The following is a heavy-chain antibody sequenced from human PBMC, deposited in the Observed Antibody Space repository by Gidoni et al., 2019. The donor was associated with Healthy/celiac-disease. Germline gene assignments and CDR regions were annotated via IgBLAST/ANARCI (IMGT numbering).Heavy chain of an antibody. CDR1: GYTCTSYY. V-gene: IGHV1-46*01. CDR2: INPSGGST. D-gene: IGHD3-3*01. J-gene: IGHJ5*02. Sequence: QVQLVQSGAEVTKPGASVKVSCRASGYTCTSYYMHWVRQAPGQGLEWMGIINPSGGSTSYAQKFQGRVTMTRDTFTSTVYMELISLRSEDTAVYYCARGDPPITIFGVAQVWFDPWGQGTLVTVSS. CDR3: ARGDPPITIFGVAQVWFDP.